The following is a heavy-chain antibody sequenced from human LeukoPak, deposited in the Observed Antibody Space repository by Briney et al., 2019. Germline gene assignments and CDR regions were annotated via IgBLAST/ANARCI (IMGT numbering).Heavy chain of an antibody. D-gene: IGHD5-18*01. CDR3: ATPRRGYSYGQSDY. CDR2: INPNSGGT. CDR1: GYSFTGYY. V-gene: IGHV1-2*02. Sequence: ASVKVSCKASGYSFTGYYMHWVRQAPGQGLEWMGWINPNSGGTNYAQKFQGRVTMTRDTSISTAYMELSRLRSDDTAVYYCATPRRGYSYGQSDYWGQGTLVTVSS. J-gene: IGHJ4*02.